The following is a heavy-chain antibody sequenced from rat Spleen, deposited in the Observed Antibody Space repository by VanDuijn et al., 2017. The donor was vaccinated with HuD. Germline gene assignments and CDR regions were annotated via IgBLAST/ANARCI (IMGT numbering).Heavy chain of an antibody. Sequence: EVQLVESGGGLVQPGRSLKLSCAASGFTFSNYGMAWVRQAPTKGLEWVASITNTGGSTYYPDSVKGRFTISRDNAKSTLYLQMNSLRSEDTATYYCTRDRGIRGQGVMVTVSP. CDR2: ITNTGGST. J-gene: IGHJ2*01. CDR3: TRDRGI. CDR1: GFTFSNYG. V-gene: IGHV5-27*01. D-gene: IGHD4-3*01.